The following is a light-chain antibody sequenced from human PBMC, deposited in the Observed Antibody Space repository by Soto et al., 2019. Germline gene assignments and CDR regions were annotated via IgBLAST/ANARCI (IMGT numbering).Light chain of an antibody. V-gene: IGLV1-44*01. CDR3: AAWDGRLSGPV. Sequence: QAVVTQPPSASGTPGQRVTISCSGSSSNIGKNSVNWYQRLPGTAPKLLIFSNDQRPSGVPDRFSGSKSGTSASLAISGLQSGDEADYYCAAWDGRLSGPVFGGGTKLTVL. J-gene: IGLJ2*01. CDR2: SND. CDR1: SSNIGKNS.